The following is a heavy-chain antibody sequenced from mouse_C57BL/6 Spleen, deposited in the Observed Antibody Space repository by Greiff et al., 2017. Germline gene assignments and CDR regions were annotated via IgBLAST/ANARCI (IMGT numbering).Heavy chain of an antibody. D-gene: IGHD1-1*01. V-gene: IGHV1-82*01. CDR1: GYAFSSSW. Sequence: VMLVESGPELVKPGASVKISCKASGYAFSSSWMNWVKQRPGKGLEWIGRIYPGDGDTNYNGKFKGKATLTADKSSSTAYMQLSSLTSEDSAVYFCARQLPLYAMDYWGQGTSVTVSS. CDR3: ARQLPLYAMDY. J-gene: IGHJ4*01. CDR2: IYPGDGDT.